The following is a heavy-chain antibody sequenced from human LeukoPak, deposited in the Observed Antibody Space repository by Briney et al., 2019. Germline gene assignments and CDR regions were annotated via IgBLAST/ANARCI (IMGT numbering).Heavy chain of an antibody. D-gene: IGHD3-10*01. Sequence: PSETLSLTCTVSGGSISSYYWSWIRQPPGKGLEWIGEINHSGSTNYNPSLKSRVTISVDTSKNQFSLKLSSVTAADTAVYYCAREPYYGSGNDYWGQGTLVTVSS. CDR3: AREPYYGSGNDY. J-gene: IGHJ4*02. V-gene: IGHV4-34*01. CDR1: GGSISSYY. CDR2: INHSGST.